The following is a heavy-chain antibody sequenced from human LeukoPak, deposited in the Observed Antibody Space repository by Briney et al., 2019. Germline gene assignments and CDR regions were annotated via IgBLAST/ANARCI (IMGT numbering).Heavy chain of an antibody. CDR2: ISSSSSYI. J-gene: IGHJ3*02. D-gene: IGHD6-19*01. CDR3: ARGLNGQWLVDAFDI. V-gene: IGHV3-21*01. CDR1: GFTFSSYS. Sequence: GGSLRLSCVASGFTFSSYSMNWVRQAPGKGLEWVSSISSSSSYIYYTDSVKGRFTISRDNAKNSLYMQMNSLRAEDTAVYYCARGLNGQWLVDAFDIWGQGTMVTVSS.